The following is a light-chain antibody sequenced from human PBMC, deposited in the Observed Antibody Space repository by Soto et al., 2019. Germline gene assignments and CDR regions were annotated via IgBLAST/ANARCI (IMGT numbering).Light chain of an antibody. Sequence: IVMTQSPATLSVSPWERFTPHCRASQSVTSNLAWYQHKPGQSPRLLLYEAPNRATGIPARFSGSGSGTDLTLPISSLEPEDFAVYYGHQRSRWPPLTFGGGTKVDI. CDR3: HQRSRWPPLT. V-gene: IGKV3-11*01. CDR1: QSVTSN. CDR2: EAP. J-gene: IGKJ4*01.